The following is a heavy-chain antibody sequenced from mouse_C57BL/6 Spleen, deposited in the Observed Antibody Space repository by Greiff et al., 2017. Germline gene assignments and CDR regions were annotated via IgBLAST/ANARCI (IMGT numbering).Heavy chain of an antibody. J-gene: IGHJ1*03. Sequence: EVKLMESGGGLVKPGGSLKLSCAASGFTFSDYGMHWVRQAPEKGLEWVAYISSGSSTIDYADTVKGRFTISRDNAKNTLFLQMTSLRSEDTAMYYSARTTVVARDWYFDVWGTGTTVTVSS. CDR2: ISSGSSTI. CDR1: GFTFSDYG. V-gene: IGHV5-17*01. CDR3: ARTTVVARDWYFDV. D-gene: IGHD1-1*01.